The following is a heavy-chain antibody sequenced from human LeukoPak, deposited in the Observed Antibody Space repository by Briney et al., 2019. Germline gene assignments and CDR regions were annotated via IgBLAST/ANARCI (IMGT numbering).Heavy chain of an antibody. CDR1: GYTFTGYY. CDR2: INPNSGGT. J-gene: IGHJ4*02. CDR3: ARVVGGNPYYFDH. D-gene: IGHD4-23*01. V-gene: IGHV1-2*02. Sequence: ASVKVSCKASGYTFTGYYMHWVRQAPGQGLEWVGWINPNSGGTNYAQKLQGRVTMTTDTSTSTAYMELRSLRSDDTAVYYCARVVGGNPYYFDHWGQGTLVTVSS.